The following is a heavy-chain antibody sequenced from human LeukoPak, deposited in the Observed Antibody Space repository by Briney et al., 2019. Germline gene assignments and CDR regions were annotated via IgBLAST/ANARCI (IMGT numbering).Heavy chain of an antibody. CDR3: AKNRGNYYGSGSYYLDY. Sequence: PGGSLRLSCAASGFTFSSYAMSWVRQAPGKGLEWVSAISGSGGSTYYADSVKGRFTISRDNSKNTLYLQMNSLRVEDTAVYYCAKNRGNYYGSGSYYLDYWGQGTLVTVSS. D-gene: IGHD3-10*01. CDR1: GFTFSSYA. CDR2: ISGSGGST. J-gene: IGHJ4*02. V-gene: IGHV3-23*01.